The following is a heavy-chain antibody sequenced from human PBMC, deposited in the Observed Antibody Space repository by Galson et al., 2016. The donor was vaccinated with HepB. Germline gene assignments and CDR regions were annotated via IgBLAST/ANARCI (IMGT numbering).Heavy chain of an antibody. CDR1: GDSISSSY. Sequence: SETLSLTCTVSGDSISSSYWSWIRQPPGKGLEWIGYISKSGSTTYNPSLNSRVIISADRSTNRLSLKVSSVTAADTAVYYCARLRGTSGGGYEGLDHWGQGTRVTVAS. CDR3: ARLRGTSGGGYEGLDH. J-gene: IGHJ5*02. D-gene: IGHD5-12*01. V-gene: IGHV4-59*01. CDR2: ISKSGST.